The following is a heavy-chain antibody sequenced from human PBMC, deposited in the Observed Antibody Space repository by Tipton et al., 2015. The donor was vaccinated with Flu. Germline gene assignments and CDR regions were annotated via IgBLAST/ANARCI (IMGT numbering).Heavy chain of an antibody. V-gene: IGHV3-7*01. Sequence: SLRLSCAASGFTFSTSWMSWVRQAPGKGLEWVANINQGGSEKYYVDSVKGRFTISRDNAKNSLHLHMNSLRAEDTAVYYCARDHPPSITVLGEITDYFGMDVWGQGTTVTVSS. CDR3: ARDHPPSITVLGEITDYFGMDV. D-gene: IGHD3-3*01. CDR1: GFTFSTSW. CDR2: INQGGSEK. J-gene: IGHJ6*02.